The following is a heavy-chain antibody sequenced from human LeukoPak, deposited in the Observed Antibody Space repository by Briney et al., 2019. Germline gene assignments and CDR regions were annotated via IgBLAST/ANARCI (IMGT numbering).Heavy chain of an antibody. CDR3: AKVSQFSSGWLDY. CDR2: IRYDGSNK. J-gene: IGHJ4*02. V-gene: IGHV3-30*02. Sequence: GGSLRLSCVASGFTFSSYGMHWVRQAPGKGLEWVAFIRYDGSNKYYADSVKGRFTISRDNFKNTLYLQMSSLRAEDTAVYYCAKVSQFSSGWLDYWGQGTLVTVSS. D-gene: IGHD6-19*01. CDR1: GFTFSSYG.